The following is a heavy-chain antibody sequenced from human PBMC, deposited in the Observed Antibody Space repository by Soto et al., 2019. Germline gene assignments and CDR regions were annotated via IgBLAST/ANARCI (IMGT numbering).Heavy chain of an antibody. CDR1: GYSFTRYC. V-gene: IGHV5-51*01. CDR2: IYPGDSDT. CDR3: ARTSAAGKNYYAMDV. Sequence: PGESLKISCTGSGYSFTRYCIGWVRQMPRKGLEWMGIIYPGDSDTRYSPSLQGQVTILADKSISTAYLQWSSLKASYTAMYYCARTSAAGKNYYAMDVWGQGTTVTV. J-gene: IGHJ6*02. D-gene: IGHD6-13*01.